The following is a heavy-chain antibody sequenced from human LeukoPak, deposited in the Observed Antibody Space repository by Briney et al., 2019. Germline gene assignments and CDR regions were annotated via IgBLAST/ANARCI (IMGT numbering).Heavy chain of an antibody. CDR2: IYYSGST. J-gene: IGHJ5*02. CDR1: GYSISSGYY. Sequence: PSETLSLTCTVSGYSISSGYYWGWIRQPPGKGLEWTGSIYYSGSTYYNPSLKSRVTISVDTSKTQFSLKLSSVTAADTAVYYCAVHCSSTSCYRPNWFDPWGQGTLVTVSS. D-gene: IGHD2-2*01. CDR3: AVHCSSTSCYRPNWFDP. V-gene: IGHV4-38-2*02.